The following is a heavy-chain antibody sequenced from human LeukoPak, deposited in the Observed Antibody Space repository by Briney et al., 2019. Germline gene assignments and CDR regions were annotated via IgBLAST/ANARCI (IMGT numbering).Heavy chain of an antibody. CDR2: IYYSGST. V-gene: IGHV4-39*01. Sequence: SETLSLTCTVSGGSISSSSYYWGWIRQPPGKGLEWIGSIYYSGSTYYNPSLKSRVTISVDTSKNQFSLKLSSVTAADTAVYYCAKVGATLSPDAFDIWGQGTMVTVSS. CDR3: AKVGATLSPDAFDI. D-gene: IGHD1-26*01. J-gene: IGHJ3*02. CDR1: GGSISSSSYY.